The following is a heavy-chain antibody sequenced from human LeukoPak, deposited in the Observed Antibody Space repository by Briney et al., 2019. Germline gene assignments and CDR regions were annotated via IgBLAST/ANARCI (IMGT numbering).Heavy chain of an antibody. D-gene: IGHD3-10*01. CDR2: IIPIFGTA. CDR1: GGTFISYA. J-gene: IGHJ4*02. Sequence: SVKVSCKASGGTFISYAISWVRQARGKGLEWMGGIIPIFGTANYAQKFQGRLTITADESTSTAYMELSSLRSEDTAVYYCARDPYYYGSGSLSYFDYWGQGTLVTVSS. CDR3: ARDPYYYGSGSLSYFDY. V-gene: IGHV1-69*13.